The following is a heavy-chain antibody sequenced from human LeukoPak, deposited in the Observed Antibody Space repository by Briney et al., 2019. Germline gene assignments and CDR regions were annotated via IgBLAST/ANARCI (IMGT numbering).Heavy chain of an antibody. J-gene: IGHJ6*02. CDR1: GFTFSSYG. CDR2: ISYDGSNK. V-gene: IGHV3-30*19. CDR3: ARDPGYGDSLGYYYYGMDV. Sequence: PGGSLRLSCAASGFTFSSYGMHWVRQAPGKGLKWVAVISYDGSNKYYADSVKGRFTISRDNSKNTLYLQMNSLRAEDTAVYYCARDPGYGDSLGYYYYGMDVWGQGTTVTVSS. D-gene: IGHD4-17*01.